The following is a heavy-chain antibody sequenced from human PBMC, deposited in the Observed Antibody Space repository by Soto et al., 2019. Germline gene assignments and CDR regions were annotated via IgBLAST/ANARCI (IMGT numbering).Heavy chain of an antibody. CDR1: GGSISSGGYY. D-gene: IGHD2-15*01. Sequence: TLSLTCTVAGGSISSGGYYWSWIRQHPGKGLEWIGYIYYSGSTYYNPSLKSRVTISVDTSKNQFSLKLSSVTAADTAVYYCARVPQAGCSGGSCYTGRNILDHWGQGTLVTVSS. CDR2: IYYSGST. V-gene: IGHV4-31*03. J-gene: IGHJ5*02. CDR3: ARVPQAGCSGGSCYTGRNILDH.